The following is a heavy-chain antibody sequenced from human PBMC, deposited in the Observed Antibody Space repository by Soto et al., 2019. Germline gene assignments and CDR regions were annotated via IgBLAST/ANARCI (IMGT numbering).Heavy chain of an antibody. CDR1: GGSFSGYY. Sequence: SETLSLTCAVYGGSFSGYYWSWIRQPPGKGLEWIGEINHSGSTNYNPSLKSRVTISVDTSKNQFSLKLSSVTAADTAVYYCARGRGYSNYAPRIGYFDYWGQGTLVTVSS. V-gene: IGHV4-34*01. CDR2: INHSGST. CDR3: ARGRGYSNYAPRIGYFDY. D-gene: IGHD4-4*01. J-gene: IGHJ4*02.